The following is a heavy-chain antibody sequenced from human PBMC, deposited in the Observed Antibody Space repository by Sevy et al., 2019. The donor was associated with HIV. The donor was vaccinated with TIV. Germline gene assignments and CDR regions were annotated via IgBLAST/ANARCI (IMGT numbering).Heavy chain of an antibody. CDR3: TRGGETPRGFDP. J-gene: IGHJ5*02. Sequence: SEILSLTCAVSGGSISSVNWWHWVRQPPGKGLEWIGEIYHSGSTNYNPSLKSRVTISVDNSKNLFSLKLSSVTAADSAVYYCTRGGETPRGFDPWGQGSLVTVSS. V-gene: IGHV4-4*02. D-gene: IGHD3-16*01. CDR2: IYHSGST. CDR1: GGSISSVNW.